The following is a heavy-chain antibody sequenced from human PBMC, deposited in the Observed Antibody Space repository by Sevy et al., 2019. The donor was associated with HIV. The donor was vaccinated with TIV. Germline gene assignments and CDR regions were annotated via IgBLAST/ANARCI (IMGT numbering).Heavy chain of an antibody. V-gene: IGHV4-59*01. J-gene: IGHJ4*02. CDR2: IYYSGST. CDR1: GGSISSYY. D-gene: IGHD5-12*01. CDR3: SRGIVATIYDY. Sequence: SETLSLTCTDSGGSISSYYWSWIRQPPGKGLEWIGYIYYSGSTNYNPSLKSRVTISVDTSKNQFSLKLSSVTAADTAVYYCSRGIVATIYDYWGQGTLVTVSS.